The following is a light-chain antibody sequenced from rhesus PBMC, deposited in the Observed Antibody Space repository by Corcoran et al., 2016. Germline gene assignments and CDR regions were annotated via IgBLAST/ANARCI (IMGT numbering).Light chain of an antibody. V-gene: IGKV3-24*01. CDR1: QSVSSS. CDR2: GAS. Sequence: EIVMTQSPATLSLSLGERATLSCRASQSVSSSLAWYQQKPGQAPRLLIYGASNRPNGIPDRFSGSGTGKDFTLTINSMEPEDVTVYYCLQHSNWWTFGQGTKVDNK. CDR3: LQHSNWWT. J-gene: IGKJ1*01.